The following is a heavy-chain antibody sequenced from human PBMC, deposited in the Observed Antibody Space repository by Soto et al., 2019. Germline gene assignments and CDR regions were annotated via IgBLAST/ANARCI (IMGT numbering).Heavy chain of an antibody. CDR2: IPQDGVDG. D-gene: IGHD2-21*02. V-gene: IGHV3-7*01. Sequence: DVKLVESGGGLVQPGDSLRLSCEVSGFTFSMYSMSWVRQSPGKGLEWVSKIPQDGVDGHYADSVKGRFTISSDNGKNSRYLPLNTLRAADTAVYSCARDHLILPGHDFFYGSDVWGRGATVTVAS. CDR1: GFTFSMYS. CDR3: ARDHLILPGHDFFYGSDV. J-gene: IGHJ6*02.